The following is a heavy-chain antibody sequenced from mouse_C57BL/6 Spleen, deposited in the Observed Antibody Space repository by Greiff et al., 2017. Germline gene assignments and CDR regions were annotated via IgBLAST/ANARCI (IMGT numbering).Heavy chain of an antibody. J-gene: IGHJ1*03. CDR1: GYSITSGYD. CDR2: ISYSGST. V-gene: IGHV3-1*01. CDR3: ARVGDSNYGYFDV. D-gene: IGHD2-5*01. Sequence: DVKLVESGPGMVKPSQSLSLTCTVTGYSITSGYDWHWIRHFPGNKLEWMGYISYSGSTNYNPSLKSRISITHDTSKNHFFLKLNSVTTEDTATYYCARVGDSNYGYFDVWGTGTTVTVSS.